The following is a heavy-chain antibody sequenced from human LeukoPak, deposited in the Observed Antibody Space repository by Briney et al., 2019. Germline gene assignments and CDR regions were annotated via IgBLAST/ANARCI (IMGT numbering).Heavy chain of an antibody. CDR1: GYTFTSYD. D-gene: IGHD3-10*01. V-gene: IGHV1-8*01. J-gene: IGHJ4*02. CDR3: ARGLSYYYGSGSYRGYFDY. CDR2: MNHNSGNT. Sequence: GASVKVSCKASGYTFTSYDSNWVRQATGQGLEWMGWMNHNSGNTGYAQKFQGRVTMIRNTSISTAYMELSSLRSEDTAVYYCARGLSYYYGSGSYRGYFDYWGQGTLVTVSS.